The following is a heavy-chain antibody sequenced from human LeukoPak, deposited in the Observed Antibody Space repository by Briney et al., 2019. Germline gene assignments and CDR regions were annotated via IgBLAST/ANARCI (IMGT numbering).Heavy chain of an antibody. Sequence: AASVKVSCKASGYRFTSYDMHWVRQAPGQGLEWMGMINPSGGSTSYAQRFQGRVAMTRDTSTTTVYMEANSLTSEDTAVYFCARDGPTAAPFDYWGQGTLVTVSS. J-gene: IGHJ4*02. D-gene: IGHD2-2*01. CDR2: INPSGGST. V-gene: IGHV1-46*01. CDR1: GYRFTSYD. CDR3: ARDGPTAAPFDY.